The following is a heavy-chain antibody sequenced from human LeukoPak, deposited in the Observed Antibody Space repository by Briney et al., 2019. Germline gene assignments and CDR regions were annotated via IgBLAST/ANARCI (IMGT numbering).Heavy chain of an antibody. CDR2: IYYSGST. V-gene: IGHV4-59*12. Sequence: SETLSLTCTVSGGSISSYYWSWIRQPPGKGLEWIGYIYYSGSTNYNPSLKSRVTISVDTSKNQFSLKLSSVTAADTAVYYCARIFNSSSWYYYYYYYMDVWGKGTTVTVSS. J-gene: IGHJ6*03. CDR1: GGSISSYY. CDR3: ARIFNSSSWYYYYYYYMDV. D-gene: IGHD6-13*01.